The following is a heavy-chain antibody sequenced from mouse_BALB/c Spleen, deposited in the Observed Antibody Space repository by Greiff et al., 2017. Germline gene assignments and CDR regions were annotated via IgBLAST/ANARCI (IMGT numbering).Heavy chain of an antibody. CDR3: TRGGDYDWLAY. CDR1: GYTFTSYW. V-gene: IGHV1-5*01. J-gene: IGHJ3*01. Sequence: DVKLQESGTVLARPGASVKMSCKASGYTFTSYWMHWVKQRPGQGLEWIGAIYPGNSDTSYNQKFKGKAKLPAVTSTRTAYMELSSLTKEDSAVYYCTRGGDYDWLAYWGQGTLVTVSA. CDR2: IYPGNSDT. D-gene: IGHD2-4*01.